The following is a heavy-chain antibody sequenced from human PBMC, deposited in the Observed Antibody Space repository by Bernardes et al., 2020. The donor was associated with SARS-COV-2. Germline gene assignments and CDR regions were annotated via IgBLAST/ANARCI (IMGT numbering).Heavy chain of an antibody. V-gene: IGHV5-51*01. CDR3: ARRRYGDFGVDV. J-gene: IGHJ6*02. Sequence: GASLKISCKGSDYTFTNYWIGWVRQMPGKGLEWMRIIYPGDSDTKYSPSFQGRVTISADKSVNTAYLQWSSLKASDTAIYYCARRRYGDFGVDVWGQGTTVTVSS. CDR2: IYPGDSDT. D-gene: IGHD4-17*01. CDR1: DYTFTNYW.